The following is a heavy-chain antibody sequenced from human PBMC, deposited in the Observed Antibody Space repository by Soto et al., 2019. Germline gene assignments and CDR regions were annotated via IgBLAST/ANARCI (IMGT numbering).Heavy chain of an antibody. CDR3: ARDTGPNGYNYYYFGMDV. V-gene: IGHV3-30*04. CDR2: ISYDGSDK. CDR1: GFTFSNYA. D-gene: IGHD5-18*01. J-gene: IGHJ6*02. Sequence: GGSLRLSCAASGFTFSNYAMHWVRQAPGKGLEWVAVISYDGSDKYNANSVKGRFTISRDNSKNTLYLQMNSLGAEDTAVYYCARDTGPNGYNYYYFGMDVWGQGTTVTVSS.